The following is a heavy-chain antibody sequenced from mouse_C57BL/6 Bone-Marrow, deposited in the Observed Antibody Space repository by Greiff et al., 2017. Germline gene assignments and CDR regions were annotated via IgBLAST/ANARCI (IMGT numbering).Heavy chain of an antibody. V-gene: IGHV1-64*01. D-gene: IGHD2-4*01. CDR1: GYTFTSYW. J-gene: IGHJ3*01. Sequence: QVQLQQPGAELVKPGASVKLSCKASGYTFTSYWMHWVKQRPGQGLEWIGMIHPNSGSTNYNEKFKSKATLTVDKSSSTAYMQLSSLTSEDSAVYYCARPTMITTPWFAYWGQGTLVTVSA. CDR3: ARPTMITTPWFAY. CDR2: IHPNSGST.